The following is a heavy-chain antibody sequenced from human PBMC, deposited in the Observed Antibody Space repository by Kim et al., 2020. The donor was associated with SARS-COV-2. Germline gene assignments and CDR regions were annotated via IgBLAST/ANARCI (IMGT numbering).Heavy chain of an antibody. CDR2: IWFDGSKI. Sequence: GGSLRLSCAASGFTFSTSGMHWVRQAPGNGLEWVAVIWFDGSKIHYADSVKGRFTISRDNSKNTLYLQMHSLRAEDTAGDYCARDLKKGGYFDYWGQGTL. V-gene: IGHV3-33*01. CDR3: ARDLKKGGYFDY. D-gene: IGHD3-16*01. CDR1: GFTFSTSG. J-gene: IGHJ4*02.